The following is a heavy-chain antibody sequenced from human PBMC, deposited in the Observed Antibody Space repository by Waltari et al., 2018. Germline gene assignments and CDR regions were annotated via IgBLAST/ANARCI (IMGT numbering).Heavy chain of an antibody. CDR1: GFTFGDYV. J-gene: IGHJ4*02. CDR3: TRAPGLRWRLYFDY. Sequence: EVQLVESGGGLVQPGRSLRLSCTASGFTFGDYVMSWVRQAPGKGLEWVGFIRSKAYGGTTEYAASVKGRFTISRDDSKSIAYLQMNSLKTEDTAVYYCTRAPGLRWRLYFDYWGQGTLVTVSS. V-gene: IGHV3-49*04. CDR2: IRSKAYGGTT. D-gene: IGHD4-17*01.